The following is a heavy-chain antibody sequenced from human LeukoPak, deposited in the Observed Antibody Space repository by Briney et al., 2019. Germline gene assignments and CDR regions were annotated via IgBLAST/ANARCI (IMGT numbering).Heavy chain of an antibody. V-gene: IGHV1-18*04. Sequence: ASVKVSCTASGYSFTIYGTSWVRQAPGQGLEWMGWISTYDGNTNYAQRVQDRLTMTTDSSTSTAYMELRSLRSDDTAVYYCTKLVATVGYSTIDYWGQGTLVTVSS. CDR3: TKLVATVGYSTIDY. J-gene: IGHJ4*02. D-gene: IGHD5-12*01. CDR2: ISTYDGNT. CDR1: GYSFTIYG.